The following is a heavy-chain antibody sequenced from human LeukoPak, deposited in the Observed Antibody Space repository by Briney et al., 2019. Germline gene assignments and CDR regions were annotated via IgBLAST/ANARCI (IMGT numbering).Heavy chain of an antibody. CDR3: ARGLRAGNWDSFDI. D-gene: IGHD1-1*01. V-gene: IGHV1-69*05. J-gene: IGHJ3*02. CDR2: IIPIFGTA. CDR1: GGTFSSYA. Sequence: SVKVSCKASGGTFSSYAISWVRQAPGRGLEWMGGIIPIFGTANYAQKFQGRVTITTDDSTSTAYMELSSLRSEDTAVYYCARGLRAGNWDSFDIWGQGTMVTVSS.